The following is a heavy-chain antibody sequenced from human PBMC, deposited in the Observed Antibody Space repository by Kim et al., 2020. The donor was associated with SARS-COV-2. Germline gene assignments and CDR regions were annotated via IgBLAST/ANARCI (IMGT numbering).Heavy chain of an antibody. CDR1: GFTFSSYS. CDR3: ARSPYCSSTSCYTDYFDY. CDR2: ISSSSSYI. D-gene: IGHD2-2*02. Sequence: GGSLRLSCAASGFTFSSYSMNWVRQAPGKGLEWVSSISSSSSYIYYADSVKGRFTISRDNAKNSLYLQMNSLRAEDTAVYYCARSPYCSSTSCYTDYFDYWGQGTLVTVSS. V-gene: IGHV3-21*01. J-gene: IGHJ4*02.